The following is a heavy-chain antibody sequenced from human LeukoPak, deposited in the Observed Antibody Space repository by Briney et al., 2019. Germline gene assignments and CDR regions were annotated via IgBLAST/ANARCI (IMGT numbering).Heavy chain of an antibody. CDR3: ASHQYYDLPGGAFDI. Sequence: SETLSLTCAVYSGSVTNYYWTWIRQPPGKGLEWIGEINYSETTNYNPSFESRVTMSVDASKRQFSLKMSSVTAADTAVYYCASHQYYDLPGGAFDIWGQGTMVTVSS. CDR2: INYSETT. J-gene: IGHJ3*02. V-gene: IGHV4-34*01. D-gene: IGHD3-3*01. CDR1: SGSVTNYY.